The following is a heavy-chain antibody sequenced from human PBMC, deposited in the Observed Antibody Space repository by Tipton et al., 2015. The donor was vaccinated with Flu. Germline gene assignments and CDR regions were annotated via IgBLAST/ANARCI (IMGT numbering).Heavy chain of an antibody. CDR2: IYQTGST. D-gene: IGHD3-3*01. V-gene: IGHV4-38-2*02. CDR3: ARAHIARFVQWPNTLDY. Sequence: GLVKPSETLSLTCTVSGFSISSGYNWGWIRQPPGKGLEWIGTIYQTGSTYYNPSLKRRVTISVDTSNNQFSLRLRSVTAADTAVYFCARAHIARFVQWPNTLDYWGQGTLVAVSS. CDR1: GFSISSGYN. J-gene: IGHJ4*02.